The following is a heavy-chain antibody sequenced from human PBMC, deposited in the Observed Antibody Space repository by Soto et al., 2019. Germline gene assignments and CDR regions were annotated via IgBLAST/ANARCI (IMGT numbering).Heavy chain of an antibody. D-gene: IGHD4-4*01. V-gene: IGHV4-38-2*01. CDR2: IYHSGST. CDR1: GYSISSCYY. J-gene: IGHJ5*02. CDR3: ARGLTSMTTRDWFDP. Sequence: SETLSLTCAVSGYSISSCYYWGWIRQPPGKGLEWSGSIYHSGSTYYNPSLKSRVNISVDTSKNQFSLKQSSVAAADTAVFYCARGLTSMTTRDWFDPCGQGTLVTVSS.